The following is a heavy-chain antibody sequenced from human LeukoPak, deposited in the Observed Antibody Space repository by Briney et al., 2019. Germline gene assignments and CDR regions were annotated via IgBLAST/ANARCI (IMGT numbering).Heavy chain of an antibody. V-gene: IGHV4-39*01. D-gene: IGHD2-8*01. Sequence: SETLSLTCTVSGGSISSSSYYWGWIRQPPGKGLEWIGSIYYSGSTYYNPSLKSRVTISVDTSKNQFSLKLSSVTAADTAVHYCARHLKMGWFDPWGQGTLVTVSS. J-gene: IGHJ5*02. CDR2: IYYSGST. CDR3: ARHLKMGWFDP. CDR1: GGSISSSSYY.